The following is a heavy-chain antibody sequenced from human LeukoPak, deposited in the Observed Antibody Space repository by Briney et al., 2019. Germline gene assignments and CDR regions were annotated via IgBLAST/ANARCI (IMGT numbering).Heavy chain of an antibody. J-gene: IGHJ4*02. V-gene: IGHV3-23*01. CDR1: GFTFSSYA. CDR2: ISGSGGST. Sequence: PGGSLRLSCAASGFTFSSYAMSWVRQAPGKGLEWVSAISGSGGSTYYADSVKGRFTISRDNSKNTLYLQMNSLRAEDTAVYYCAKVRSRQYYYDSSGYYIFDHWGQGTLVTVSS. D-gene: IGHD3-22*01. CDR3: AKVRSRQYYYDSSGYYIFDH.